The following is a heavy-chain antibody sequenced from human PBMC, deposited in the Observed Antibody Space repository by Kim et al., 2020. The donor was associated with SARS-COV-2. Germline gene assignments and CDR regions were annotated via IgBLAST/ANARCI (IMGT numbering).Heavy chain of an antibody. J-gene: IGHJ4*02. D-gene: IGHD3-10*01. CDR1: GFSFSTYT. Sequence: GGSLGLSCSASGFSFSTYTMNWVRQAPGKGLEWVSHISSSSGRIFFADSVKGRLTVSRDNGKNFLYLQMDSLRVEDTAVYYCARPVNKGSGGLGYWGQGTLVTVSP. CDR3: ARPVNKGSGGLGY. CDR2: ISSSSGRI. V-gene: IGHV3-48*04.